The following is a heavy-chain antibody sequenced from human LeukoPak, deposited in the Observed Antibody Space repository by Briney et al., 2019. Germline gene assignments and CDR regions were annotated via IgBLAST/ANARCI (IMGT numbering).Heavy chain of an antibody. CDR1: GFTFSSYW. Sequence: SGGSLRLSCAASGFTFSSYWMSWVRQAPGKGLEWVSAISGSGGSTYYADSVKGRFTISRDNSKNTLYLQMNSLRAEDTAVYYCAKDWVLLWFGELLSPFDYWGQGTLVTVSS. J-gene: IGHJ4*02. CDR2: ISGSGGST. D-gene: IGHD3-10*01. V-gene: IGHV3-23*01. CDR3: AKDWVLLWFGELLSPFDY.